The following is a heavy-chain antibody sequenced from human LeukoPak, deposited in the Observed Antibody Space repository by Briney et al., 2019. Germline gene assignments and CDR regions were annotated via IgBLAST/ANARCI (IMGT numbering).Heavy chain of an antibody. V-gene: IGHV3-66*01. CDR1: GFTVSSNY. J-gene: IGHJ4*02. D-gene: IGHD3-22*01. CDR2: IYSGGST. CDR3: ARERMDYYDSSGYFDY. Sequence: GGSLRLSCAASGFTVSSNYMSWVRQAPGKGLEWVSVIYSGGSTYYADSVKGRFTISRDNSKNTLYLQMNSLRAEDTAVYYCARERMDYYDSSGYFDYWGQGTLVTVSS.